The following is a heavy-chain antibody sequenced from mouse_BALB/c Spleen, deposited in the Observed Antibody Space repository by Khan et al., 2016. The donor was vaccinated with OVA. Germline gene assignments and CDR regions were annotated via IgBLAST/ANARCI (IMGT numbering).Heavy chain of an antibody. D-gene: IGHD1-1*01. CDR3: ARDGFRYNYAMDY. CDR2: INYSGNT. V-gene: IGHV3-2*02. CDR1: GYSITSYYA. J-gene: IGHJ4*01. Sequence: EVQLQESGPGLVNPSQSLSLTCTVSGYSITSYYAWNLIRQSPGNKLEWIGYINYSGNTNNNPALKSQITITRNTSKNQFLMQLNTVTTEDTATYYCARDGFRYNYAMDYWGQGTSVTVSS.